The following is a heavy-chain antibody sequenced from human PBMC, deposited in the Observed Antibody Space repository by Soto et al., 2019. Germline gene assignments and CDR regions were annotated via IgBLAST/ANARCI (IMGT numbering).Heavy chain of an antibody. J-gene: IGHJ4*02. CDR3: ARDKEHCSGGSCYSPEYFDY. V-gene: IGHV1-18*01. CDR2: ISAYNGNT. D-gene: IGHD2-15*01. Sequence: QVQLVQSGAEVKKPGASVKVSCKASGYTFTSYGISWVRQAPGQGLEWMGWISAYNGNTNYAQKLQGRVTMTTDTSTSTAYMELRSLRSDDTAVYYCARDKEHCSGGSCYSPEYFDYWGQRTLVTVSS. CDR1: GYTFTSYG.